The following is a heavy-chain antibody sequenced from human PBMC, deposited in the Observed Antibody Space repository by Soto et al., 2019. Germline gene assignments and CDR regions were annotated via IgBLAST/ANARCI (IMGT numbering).Heavy chain of an antibody. CDR3: ARNGQQLAYSFHY. Sequence: SVKVSCKASGGTFSSYAISWVRQAPGQGLEWMGGIIPIFGTANYAQKFQGRVTITADESTSTAYMELSSLRSEDTAVYYCARNGQQLAYSFHYSGQGTVVTLYS. CDR1: GGTFSSYA. CDR2: IIPIFGTA. J-gene: IGHJ4*02. V-gene: IGHV1-69*13. D-gene: IGHD6-13*01.